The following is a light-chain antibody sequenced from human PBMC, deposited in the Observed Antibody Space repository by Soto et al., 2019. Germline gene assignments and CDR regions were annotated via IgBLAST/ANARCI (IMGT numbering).Light chain of an antibody. V-gene: IGKV3-20*01. J-gene: IGKJ1*01. CDR3: QQYSSSRT. CDR1: QSVSSN. CDR2: DAS. Sequence: LTQSPATLSVAPWERATLSCRASQSVSSNLAWYQQKPGQAPRLLMYDASSRATGIPDRFSGSGSGTDFTLTISRLEPEDFAVYYCQQYSSSRTFGQGTKVDIK.